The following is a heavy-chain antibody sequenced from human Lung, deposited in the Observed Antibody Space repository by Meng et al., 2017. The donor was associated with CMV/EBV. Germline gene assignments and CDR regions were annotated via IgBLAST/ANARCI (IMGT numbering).Heavy chain of an antibody. V-gene: IGHV3-30*04. J-gene: IGHJ4*02. Sequence: SCAASGFAFRSFTMHWVRQAPGKGLEWVAVLSYDGRIEFYAESVNGRFTISRDNSKNTLFLQMNSLRREDTAVYYCARDLLEGRYWGQGTLVTVSS. CDR2: LSYDGRIE. CDR1: GFAFRSFT. CDR3: ARDLLEGRY. D-gene: IGHD1-1*01.